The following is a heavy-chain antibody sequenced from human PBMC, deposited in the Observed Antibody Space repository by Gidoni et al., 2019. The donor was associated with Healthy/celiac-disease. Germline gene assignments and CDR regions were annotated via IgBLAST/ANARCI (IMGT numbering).Heavy chain of an antibody. D-gene: IGHD6-13*01. V-gene: IGHV1-69*01. CDR1: GGPFSSYA. CDR3: ARGGYSSSWYALWD. Sequence: QVQLVQSGAEVKKPGSSVKVSCKASGGPFSSYAISWVRQAPGQGLEWMGGIIPIFGTANYAQKFQGRVTITADESTSTAYMELSSLRSEDTAVYYCARGGYSSSWYALWDWGHGTLVTVSS. J-gene: IGHJ4*01. CDR2: IIPIFGTA.